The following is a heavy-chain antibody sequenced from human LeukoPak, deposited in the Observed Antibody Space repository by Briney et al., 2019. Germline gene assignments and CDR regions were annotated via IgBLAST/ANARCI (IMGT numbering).Heavy chain of an antibody. D-gene: IGHD6-13*01. V-gene: IGHV1-58*02. J-gene: IGHJ6*03. Sequence: GASVKVSCKASGFTFTSSAMQWVRQARGQRLEWIGWIVVGSGNTNYAQKFQERVTITRDMSTSTAYMELSSLRSEDTAVYYCARQMAAAGNENYYYYYMDVWGKGTTVTVSS. CDR1: GFTFTSSA. CDR2: IVVGSGNT. CDR3: ARQMAAAGNENYYYYYMDV.